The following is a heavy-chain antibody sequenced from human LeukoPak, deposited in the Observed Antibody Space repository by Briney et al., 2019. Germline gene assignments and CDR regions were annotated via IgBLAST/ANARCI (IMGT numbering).Heavy chain of an antibody. CDR1: GFTFSSYA. CDR3: ARPGQTYYYYYMDV. V-gene: IGHV3-30*04. J-gene: IGHJ6*03. D-gene: IGHD3-10*01. Sequence: GGSLRLSCAASGFTFSSYAMHWVRQAPGKGLEWVAVISYDGSNKYYADSVEGRFTISRDNSKNTLHLQMNSLRAEDTAVYYCARPGQTYYYYYMDVWGKGTTVTVSS. CDR2: ISYDGSNK.